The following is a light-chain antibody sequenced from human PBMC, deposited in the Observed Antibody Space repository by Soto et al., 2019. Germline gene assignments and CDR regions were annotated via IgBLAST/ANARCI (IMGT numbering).Light chain of an antibody. CDR2: EVS. J-gene: IGKJ4*01. V-gene: IGKV2D-29*01. Sequence: VLSQTPLSLSVTPGQPASISCRSNQSLLHTDGKDHLYWFLQKPGQPPQLLIYEVSNRFSGVTERLSGSGSGTDFTLKISRVEAEDVGVYYCMQSTYLPLTFGGGTKVEIK. CDR1: QSLLHTDGKDH. CDR3: MQSTYLPLT.